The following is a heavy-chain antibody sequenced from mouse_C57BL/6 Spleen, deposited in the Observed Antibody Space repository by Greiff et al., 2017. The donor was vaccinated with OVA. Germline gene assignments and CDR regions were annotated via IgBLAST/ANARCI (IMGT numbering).Heavy chain of an antibody. V-gene: IGHV5-16*01. J-gene: IGHJ4*01. CDR1: GFTFSDYY. CDR3: ARDTTEAMDY. Sequence: EVKLVESEGGLVQPGSSMKLSCTASGFTFSDYYMAWVRQVPATGLEWVANINYDGSSTYYLDSLKSRFIISRDNAKNILYLQMSSLKSEDTATYYCARDTTEAMDYWGQGTSVTVSS. CDR2: INYDGSST. D-gene: IGHD1-1*01.